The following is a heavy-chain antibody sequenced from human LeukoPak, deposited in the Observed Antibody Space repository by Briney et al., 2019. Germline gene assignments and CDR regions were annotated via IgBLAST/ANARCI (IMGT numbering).Heavy chain of an antibody. J-gene: IGHJ4*02. CDR1: GFTFSNYW. V-gene: IGHV3-21*01. CDR3: ARDLGGDLDY. CDR2: ISSSSIYI. D-gene: IGHD2-21*02. Sequence: GGSLRLSCAVSGFTFSNYWMSWVRQAPGKGLEWVSSISSSSIYISYTDSVKGRFTISRDNAQNSLYLQMNSLRAEDTAVYYCARDLGGDLDYWGQGTLVTVPS.